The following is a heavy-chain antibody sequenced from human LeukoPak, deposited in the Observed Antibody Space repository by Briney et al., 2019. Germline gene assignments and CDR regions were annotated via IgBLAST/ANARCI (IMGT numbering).Heavy chain of an antibody. CDR2: IWYDGSNK. V-gene: IGHV3-33*01. J-gene: IGHJ3*02. D-gene: IGHD4-17*01. Sequence: GGSLRLSCAASGFTFSSYGMHWVRQAPGKGLEWVAVIWYDGSNKYYADSVKGRFTISRDNSKNTLYLQMNSLRAEDTAAYYCARETTVTTYDAFDIWGQGTMVTVSS. CDR1: GFTFSSYG. CDR3: ARETTVTTYDAFDI.